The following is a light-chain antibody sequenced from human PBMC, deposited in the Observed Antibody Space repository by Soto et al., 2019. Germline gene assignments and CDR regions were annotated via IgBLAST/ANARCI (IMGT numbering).Light chain of an antibody. CDR3: SSYTSGSTTV. CDR1: SSDVGGYNY. CDR2: EVN. Sequence: QSVLTQPASVSGSPGQSITISCTGTSSDVGGYNYVSWYQQQAGKAPKLLIYEVNYRPSGVSDRLSGSKSGNTASLTISGLQPEDEADYYCSSYTSGSTTVFGTGTKVTVL. V-gene: IGLV2-14*01. J-gene: IGLJ1*01.